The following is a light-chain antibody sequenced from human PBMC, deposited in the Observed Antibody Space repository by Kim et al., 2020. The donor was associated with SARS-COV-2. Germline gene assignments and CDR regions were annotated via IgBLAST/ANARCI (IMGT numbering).Light chain of an antibody. CDR3: QSYDSSLSGWV. Sequence: TVTTSCTGSSSNIGAGYDVHWYQQLPGTAPKLLIYGNSNRPSGVPDRFSGSKSGTSASLAITGLQAEDEADYYCQSYDSSLSGWVFGGGTQLTVL. CDR2: GNS. CDR1: SSNIGAGYD. J-gene: IGLJ3*02. V-gene: IGLV1-40*01.